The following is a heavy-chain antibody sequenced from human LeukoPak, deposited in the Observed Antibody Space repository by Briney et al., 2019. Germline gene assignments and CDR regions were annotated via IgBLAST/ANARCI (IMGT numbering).Heavy chain of an antibody. CDR2: ISSSSSTI. CDR3: ARDFGDYSYYYYMDV. J-gene: IGHJ6*03. V-gene: IGHV3-48*01. D-gene: IGHD3-10*01. CDR1: RFTFSSYS. Sequence: GGSLRLSCAASRFTFSSYSMNWVRQAPGKGLEWVSYISSSSSTIYYADSVKGRFSISRDNAKNSLYLQMNSLRAEDTAVYYCARDFGDYSYYYYMDVWGKGTTVTVSS.